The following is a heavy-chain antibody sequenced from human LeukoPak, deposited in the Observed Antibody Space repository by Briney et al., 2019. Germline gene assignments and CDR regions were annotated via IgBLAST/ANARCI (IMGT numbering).Heavy chain of an antibody. Sequence: GGSLRLSCAASGFTFSSYGMHWVRQAPGKGLEWVAFIRYDGSNKYYADSVKGRFTISRDNSKNTLYLQMNSLRAEDTAVYYCAKPYRAGRSYYFDYWGQGTLVTVSS. CDR1: GFTFSSYG. CDR3: AKPYRAGRSYYFDY. CDR2: IRYDGSNK. J-gene: IGHJ4*02. V-gene: IGHV3-30*02. D-gene: IGHD6-19*01.